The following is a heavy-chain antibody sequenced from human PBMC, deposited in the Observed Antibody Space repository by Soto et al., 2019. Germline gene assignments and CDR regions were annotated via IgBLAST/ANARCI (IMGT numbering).Heavy chain of an antibody. J-gene: IGHJ4*02. V-gene: IGHV3-30-3*01. CDR2: ISYDGTNK. D-gene: IGHD7-27*01. CDR1: GFSFSISP. CDR3: ARDPKTSGGQHWAFNYFDS. Sequence: QPGGSLRLSCAASGFSFSISPMHWVRQAPGKWPEWVALISYDGTNKFYADSVKGRFTISRDNSKSTLYLQVDSLRPEDAAVYYCARDPKTSGGQHWAFNYFDSWGQGTLVNVSS.